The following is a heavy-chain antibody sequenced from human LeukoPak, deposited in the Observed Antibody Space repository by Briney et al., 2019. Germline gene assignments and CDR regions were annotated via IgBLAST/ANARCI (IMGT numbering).Heavy chain of an antibody. Sequence: PGGSLRLSCAASGFTFSNYAMHWVRQAPGKGLEWVAVISYDGSNKYYAESVQGRFTISRDNYKNTLYLQMSSLRAEDTAKYYCAKDPNGDYIGTFDIWGQGTMVIVS. D-gene: IGHD4-17*01. CDR3: AKDPNGDYIGTFDI. J-gene: IGHJ3*02. CDR1: GFTFSNYA. CDR2: ISYDGSNK. V-gene: IGHV3-30-3*01.